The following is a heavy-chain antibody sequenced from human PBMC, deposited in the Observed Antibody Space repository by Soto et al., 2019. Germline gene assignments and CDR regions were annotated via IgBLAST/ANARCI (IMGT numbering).Heavy chain of an antibody. D-gene: IGHD6-19*01. J-gene: IGHJ4*02. Sequence: EVQLAESGGGLVQPGGSLRLSCGASGFTFSSYWMNWVRQAPGKGLEWVANIKQDGSETSYVDSVKGRFTISRDNAKSSLYLQMNSLRAEDTAVYYCARVDDSAWYTRDYWGQGTLVTVSS. CDR1: GFTFSSYW. CDR2: IKQDGSET. V-gene: IGHV3-7*01. CDR3: ARVDDSAWYTRDY.